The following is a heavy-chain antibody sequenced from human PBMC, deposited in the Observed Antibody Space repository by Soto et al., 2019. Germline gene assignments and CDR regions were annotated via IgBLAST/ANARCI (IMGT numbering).Heavy chain of an antibody. Sequence: SEXLSLTFTVSGVCVSNNNYLWAWIRQPPGKGLEWIGSIYYSGSTYYNPSLKSRATMSVDTSKNQFSLKLNSVTAADTAVYYGVRXLKQCVGGSCYSFDYWGQGTLVTVSS. V-gene: IGHV4-39*01. CDR2: IYYSGST. J-gene: IGHJ4*02. D-gene: IGHD2-15*01. CDR1: GVCVSNNNYL. CDR3: VRXLKQCVGGSCYSFDY.